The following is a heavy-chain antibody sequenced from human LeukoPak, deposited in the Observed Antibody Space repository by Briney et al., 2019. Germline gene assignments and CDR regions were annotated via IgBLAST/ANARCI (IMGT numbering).Heavy chain of an antibody. V-gene: IGHV3-74*01. J-gene: IGHJ4*02. CDR3: AKDGGAVAGGDFDY. D-gene: IGHD6-19*01. CDR2: INSDGSST. CDR1: GLTFSSYW. Sequence: QPGGSLRLSCAASGLTFSSYWMHWVRQAPGKGLVWVSRINSDGSSTSYADSVKGRFTISRDNAKNTLYLQMNSLRAEDTAVYYCAKDGGAVAGGDFDYWGQGTLVTVSS.